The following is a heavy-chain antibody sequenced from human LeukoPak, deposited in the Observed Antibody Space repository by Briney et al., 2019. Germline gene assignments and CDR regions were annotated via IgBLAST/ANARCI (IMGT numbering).Heavy chain of an antibody. Sequence: PGGSLRLSCAASGFNFSSYAMSWVRQAPGKGLEWVSGISGSGGRTYYADSVKGRFTISRDNSKNTLYLQMNSLRAEDTAVYYCAKDRLAYSGHDYMYYYYGMDVWGQGTTVTVSS. J-gene: IGHJ6*02. CDR3: AKDRLAYSGHDYMYYYYGMDV. CDR2: ISGSGGRT. V-gene: IGHV3-23*01. CDR1: GFNFSSYA. D-gene: IGHD5-12*01.